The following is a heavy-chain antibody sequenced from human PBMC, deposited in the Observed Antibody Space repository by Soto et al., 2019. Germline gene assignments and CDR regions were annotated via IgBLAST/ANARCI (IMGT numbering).Heavy chain of an antibody. J-gene: IGHJ1*01. CDR2: IYSGGST. Sequence: EVQLVESGGGLVQPGGSLRLSCAASGFTVSSNYMSWVRQAPGKGLEWVSVIYSGGSTYYAASVKGRFTISRDNSKNTLYLQRNRLTAEATAVYYCARDRISSGGPEYFPHWGQGTLVTVSS. CDR3: ARDRISSGGPEYFPH. CDR1: GFTVSSNY. V-gene: IGHV3-66*01. D-gene: IGHD6-19*01.